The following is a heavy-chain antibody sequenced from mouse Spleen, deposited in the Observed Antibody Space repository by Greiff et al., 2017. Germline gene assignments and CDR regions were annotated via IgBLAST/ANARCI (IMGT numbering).Heavy chain of an antibody. CDR1: GFTFSDYY. CDR3: ARQGRYDAWFAH. J-gene: IGHJ3*01. D-gene: IGHD2-14*01. Sequence: DVMLVESGGGLVQPGGSLKLSCATSGFTFSDYYMYWVRQTPEKRLEWVAYISNGGGSTYYPDTVKGRFTISRDNAKNTLYLQMSRLKSEDTAMYYCARQGRYDAWFAHWGQGTLVTVSA. CDR2: ISNGGGST. V-gene: IGHV5-12*02.